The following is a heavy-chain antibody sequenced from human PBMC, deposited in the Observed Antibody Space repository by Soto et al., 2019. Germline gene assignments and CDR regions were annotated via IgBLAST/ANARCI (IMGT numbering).Heavy chain of an antibody. V-gene: IGHV6-1*01. J-gene: IGHJ6*02. CDR3: ARSEEDSDYYYYGLDV. CDR1: GDSVSISSVA. D-gene: IGHD2-15*01. Sequence: PSQTLSLTCVNSGDSVSISSVAWNWVRQSPSRGLEWLGRTYYRSRWYSDFAVSVRGRIVINADTSKNQFSLQLNSVTPEDTAVYFCARSEEDSDYYYYGLDVWGQGTTVTVSS. CDR2: TYYRSRWYS.